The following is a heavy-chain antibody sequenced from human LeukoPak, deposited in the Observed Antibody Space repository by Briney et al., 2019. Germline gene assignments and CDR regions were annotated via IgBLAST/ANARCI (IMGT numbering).Heavy chain of an antibody. CDR1: GFAFNTYA. CDR3: ARDTAAAQYNWFDP. D-gene: IGHD6-13*01. CDR2: IWHDGSHK. Sequence: PGRSLRLSCAASGFAFNTYAMHWVRQAPGQGLEWVALIWHDGSHKFYSNSVRGQFTISRDNSKNTVSLQMNNLRPEDTAVYYCARDTAAAQYNWFDPWGQGTLVTVSS. V-gene: IGHV3-33*01. J-gene: IGHJ5*02.